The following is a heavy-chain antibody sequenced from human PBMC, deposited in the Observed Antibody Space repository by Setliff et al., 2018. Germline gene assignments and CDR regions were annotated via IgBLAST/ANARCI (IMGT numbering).Heavy chain of an antibody. D-gene: IGHD5-12*01. CDR2: IRYDGSNK. CDR3: AKVPNSGGYAGPFDF. CDR1: GFTFSSYG. V-gene: IGHV3-30*02. Sequence: GGSLRLSCAASGFTFSSYGMHWVRQAPGKGLEWVAFIRYDGSNKYYADSVKGRFTISRDNSKNTLYLQMNSLSAEDTAVYYCAKVPNSGGYAGPFDFWGQGTLVTVSS. J-gene: IGHJ4*02.